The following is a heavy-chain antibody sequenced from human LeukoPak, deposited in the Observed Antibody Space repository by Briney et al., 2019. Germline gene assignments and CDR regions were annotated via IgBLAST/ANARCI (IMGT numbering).Heavy chain of an antibody. CDR1: GYTFTSYY. D-gene: IGHD1-26*01. Sequence: ASVKVSCKASGYTFTSYYMHWVRQAPGQGLEWMGIINPSGGSTSYAQKFRGRVTMTRDTSTSTVYMELSSLRSEDTAVYYCARAGQIVGATMVWGQGTLVTVSS. CDR3: ARAGQIVGATMV. J-gene: IGHJ4*02. CDR2: INPSGGST. V-gene: IGHV1-46*01.